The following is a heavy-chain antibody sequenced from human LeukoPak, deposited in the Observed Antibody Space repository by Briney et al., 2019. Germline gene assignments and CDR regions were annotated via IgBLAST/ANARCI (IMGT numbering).Heavy chain of an antibody. D-gene: IGHD3-16*01. Sequence: GGSLRLSCAASGFTVSSNYMNWVRQAPGKGLEWVSVIYSGGSTYYADSVKGRFTISRDNSKNTLYLQMNSLRAEDTAVYYCARVPGGRDSFLYYYYYMDVWGKGTTVTVSS. CDR2: IYSGGST. CDR3: ARVPGGRDSFLYYYYYMDV. V-gene: IGHV3-53*01. J-gene: IGHJ6*03. CDR1: GFTVSSNY.